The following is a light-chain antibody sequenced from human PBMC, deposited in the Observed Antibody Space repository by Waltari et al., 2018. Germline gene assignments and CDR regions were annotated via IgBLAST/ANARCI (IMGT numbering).Light chain of an antibody. Sequence: EIVMTQSPAALSVSPGESATLPCRASQSVTSNLAWYQQKPGQAPRLLIYGASTRATGIPARFSASGSGTEFTLTISSLQSEDFAVYCCQHYHHIPATFGGGTKVEIK. CDR2: GAS. CDR3: QHYHHIPAT. J-gene: IGKJ4*02. V-gene: IGKV3-15*01. CDR1: QSVTSN.